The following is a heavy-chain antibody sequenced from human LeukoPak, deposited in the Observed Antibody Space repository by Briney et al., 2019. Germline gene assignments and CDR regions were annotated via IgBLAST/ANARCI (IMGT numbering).Heavy chain of an antibody. D-gene: IGHD1-26*01. CDR2: INPDSGDT. Sequence: ASVKVSCKATGYTFTGYYMHWVRQAPGQGLEWMGWINPDSGDTTYAQKFQGRVTMTRDTSISTAYMELSRLTSDDTAVYYCAREEGSYPESLDSWSQGSLVTVSS. J-gene: IGHJ4*02. V-gene: IGHV1-2*02. CDR1: GYTFTGYY. CDR3: AREEGSYPESLDS.